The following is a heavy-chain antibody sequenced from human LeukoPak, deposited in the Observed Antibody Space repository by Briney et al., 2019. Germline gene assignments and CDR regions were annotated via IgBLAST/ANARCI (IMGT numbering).Heavy chain of an antibody. Sequence: ASVKVSCKASGYTFTSCYMHWLRQAPGQGLECMGIINPSDGDTNYAQRFQGRVTMTRDTSTSTVYMELSSLRSEDTAVYYCARGGYNSKFDNWGQGTLVTVSS. D-gene: IGHD5-24*01. CDR1: GYTFTSCY. CDR3: ARGGYNSKFDN. J-gene: IGHJ4*02. V-gene: IGHV1-46*01. CDR2: INPSDGDT.